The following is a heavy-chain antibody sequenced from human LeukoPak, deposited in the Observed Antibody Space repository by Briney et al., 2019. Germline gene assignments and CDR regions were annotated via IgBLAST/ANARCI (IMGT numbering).Heavy chain of an antibody. J-gene: IGHJ4*02. CDR1: GYTFTSYG. Sequence: ASVKVSCKASGYTFTSYGISWVRQAPGQGLEWMGWISAYNGNTNYAQKLQGRVTMTTDTSTSTAYMELRSLRSDDTAVYYCARARPSMTTVVTFSLFFDYWGQGTPVTVSS. CDR3: ARARPSMTTVVTFSLFFDY. CDR2: ISAYNGNT. D-gene: IGHD4-23*01. V-gene: IGHV1-18*01.